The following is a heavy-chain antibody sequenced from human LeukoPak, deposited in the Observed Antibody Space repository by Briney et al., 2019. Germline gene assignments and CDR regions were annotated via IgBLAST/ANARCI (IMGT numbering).Heavy chain of an antibody. V-gene: IGHV3-48*04. CDR3: ASSTGVVAARFGAFDI. Sequence: GGSLRLSCAASGFTFSSYTINWVRQAPGKGLEWVSSISSSSRTIYYADSVKGRFTISRDNAKNSLYLQMNSLRAEVTAVYYCASSTGVVAARFGAFDIWGQGTMVTVSS. D-gene: IGHD2-15*01. J-gene: IGHJ3*02. CDR2: ISSSSRTI. CDR1: GFTFSSYT.